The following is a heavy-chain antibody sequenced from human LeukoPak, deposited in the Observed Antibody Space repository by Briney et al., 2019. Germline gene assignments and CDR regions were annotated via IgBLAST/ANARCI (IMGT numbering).Heavy chain of an antibody. CDR2: ISGSGGST. J-gene: IGHJ5*02. V-gene: IGHV3-23*01. CDR1: GFTFSSYA. CDR3: ARLQATVTSNWFDP. D-gene: IGHD4-17*01. Sequence: GGSLGLSCAASGFTFSSYAMSWVRQAPGKGLEWVSAISGSGGSTYYADSVKGRFTISRDNSKNTLYLQMNSLRAEDTAVYYCARLQATVTSNWFDPWGQGTLVTVSS.